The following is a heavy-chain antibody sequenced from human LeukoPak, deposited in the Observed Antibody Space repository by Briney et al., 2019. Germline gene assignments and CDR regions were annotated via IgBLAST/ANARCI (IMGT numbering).Heavy chain of an antibody. D-gene: IGHD2-15*01. V-gene: IGHV3-48*04. CDR1: GFTFSNYS. CDR3: ASVYCSGGSCSAFDY. Sequence: GGSLRLSCAASGFTFSNYSLNWGRQAPGKGLERVSYISISSSTIYYADSVKGRFTISRDNAKNSLYLQMNSLRAEDAAVYYCASVYCSGGSCSAFDYWGQGTLVTVSS. J-gene: IGHJ4*02. CDR2: ISISSSTI.